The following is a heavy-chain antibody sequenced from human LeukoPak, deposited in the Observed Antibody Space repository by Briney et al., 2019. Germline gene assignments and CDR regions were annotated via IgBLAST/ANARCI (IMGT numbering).Heavy chain of an antibody. J-gene: IGHJ4*01. Sequence: SETLSLTCTVSGASINNNFWTWIRQPPGKGLEWIGYIYSSGSANYNPSLKSRVIISGDTSKNQISLNLTSVTAADTAVYFCTRHRDYYDTWGHGTLVTVSS. CDR1: GASINNNF. D-gene: IGHD3-22*01. CDR2: IYSSGSA. CDR3: TRHRDYYDT. V-gene: IGHV4-59*08.